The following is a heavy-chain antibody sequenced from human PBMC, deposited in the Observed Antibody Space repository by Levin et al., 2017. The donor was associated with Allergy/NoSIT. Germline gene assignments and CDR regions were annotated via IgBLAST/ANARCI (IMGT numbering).Heavy chain of an antibody. V-gene: IGHV4-59*01. CDR2: IYYSGST. Sequence: SETLSLTCIVSGASISSYHWSWIRQPPGKGLEWIGYIYYSGSTNYNPTLKSRVTMSVDTSRNQFSLTLNSVTAADTAVYYCARDRVGASSGTYYYYGMAVWGQGTTVTVSS. CDR3: ARDRVGASSGTYYYYGMAV. CDR1: GASISSYH. D-gene: IGHD1-26*01. J-gene: IGHJ6*02.